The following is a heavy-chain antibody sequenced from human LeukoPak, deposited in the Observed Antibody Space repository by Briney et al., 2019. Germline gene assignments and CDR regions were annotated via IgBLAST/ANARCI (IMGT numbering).Heavy chain of an antibody. V-gene: IGHV4-39*01. J-gene: IGHJ4*02. CDR1: GGSISSSSYY. CDR3: ASPREGGSGSYLGY. Sequence: SETLSLTCTVSGGSISSSSYYWGWIRQPPGKGLEWIGSIYYSGSTYYNPSLKSRVTISVDTSKNQFSLKLSSVTAADTAVYYCASPREGGSGSYLGYWGQGTLVTVSS. CDR2: IYYSGST. D-gene: IGHD3-10*01.